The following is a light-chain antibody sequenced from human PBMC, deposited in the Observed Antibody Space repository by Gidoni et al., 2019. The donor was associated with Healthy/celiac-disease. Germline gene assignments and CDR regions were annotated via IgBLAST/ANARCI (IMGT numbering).Light chain of an antibody. Sequence: QSVLTQPPSVSGAPGQRVTISCTGSSSNIGAGYDVHWYQQLPGTAPNLLIYGNSNRPSGVPDRFSGSKSGTSASLAIPGLQAEDEADYYCQSYDSSLSGFYVFGTGTKVTVL. CDR1: SSNIGAGYD. V-gene: IGLV1-40*01. CDR3: QSYDSSLSGFYV. CDR2: GNS. J-gene: IGLJ1*01.